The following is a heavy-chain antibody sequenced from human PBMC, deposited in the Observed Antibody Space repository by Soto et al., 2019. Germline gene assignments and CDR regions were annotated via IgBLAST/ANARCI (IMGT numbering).Heavy chain of an antibody. V-gene: IGHV3-74*01. CDR3: ARDHYDILTGYGY. Sequence: PGGSLRLSCAASGFTFSTYWMHWVRQAPGKGLVWISRMNGDGSSSSYADSVKGRFTISRDNAKNTLHLQMNSLRDEDTAVYYCARDHYDILTGYGYWGQGTLVTVSS. D-gene: IGHD3-9*01. CDR2: MNGDGSSS. J-gene: IGHJ4*02. CDR1: GFTFSTYW.